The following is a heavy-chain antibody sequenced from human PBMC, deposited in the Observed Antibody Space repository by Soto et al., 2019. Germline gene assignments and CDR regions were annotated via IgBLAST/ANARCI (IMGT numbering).Heavy chain of an antibody. V-gene: IGHV4-30-4*08. Sequence: PSETLSLTCTVSGVSISSDYYHLPWIRQSPERGLEWIGYIHHSGSILYNPSLKSRVTISVDTSKNQFSLHLSSVTAADTAVYFCAREDDGGDTLDVWGQGTTVTVS. CDR2: IHHSGSI. CDR1: GVSISSDYYH. D-gene: IGHD2-21*02. CDR3: AREDDGGDTLDV. J-gene: IGHJ6*02.